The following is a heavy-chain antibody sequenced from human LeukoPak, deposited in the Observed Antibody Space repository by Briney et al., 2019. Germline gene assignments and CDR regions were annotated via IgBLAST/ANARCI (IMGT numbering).Heavy chain of an antibody. CDR3: AIAFSDEGDY. Sequence: PSETLSLTCTVSGGSISSSSYYWGWIRQPPGKGLEWIGSIYYSGSTYYNPSLKSRVTISVDTSKNQFSLKLSSVTAADTAVYYCAIAFSDEGDYWGQGTLVTVPS. D-gene: IGHD6-25*01. J-gene: IGHJ4*02. CDR1: GGSISSSSYY. CDR2: IYYSGST. V-gene: IGHV4-39*07.